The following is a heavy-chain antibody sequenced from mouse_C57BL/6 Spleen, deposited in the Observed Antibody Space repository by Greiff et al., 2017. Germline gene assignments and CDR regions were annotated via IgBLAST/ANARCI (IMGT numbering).Heavy chain of an antibody. J-gene: IGHJ4*01. CDR1: GYTFTSYW. CDR2: IDPSDSET. V-gene: IGHV1-52*01. D-gene: IGHD2-1*01. CDR3: ARYFYYGNYDYAMDY. Sequence: QVQLQQPGAELVRPGSSVKLSCKASGYTFTSYWMHWVKQRPIQGLEWIGNIDPSDSETHYNQKFKDKATLNVDKSSSTAYMQLSSLTSEDSAVYYCARYFYYGNYDYAMDYWGQGTSVTVSS.